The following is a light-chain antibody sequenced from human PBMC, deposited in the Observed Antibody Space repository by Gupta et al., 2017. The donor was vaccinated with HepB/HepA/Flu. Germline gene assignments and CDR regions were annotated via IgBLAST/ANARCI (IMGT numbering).Light chain of an antibody. CDR2: NDD. Sequence: QPVLTQPTSASGTPGQRVAISCSGSSSNVGRDNVYWYRQLPGTAPKLLIYNDDRRPSGVPDRFSGSKSGTSASLAISGLRSEDEADYYCAAWDNSLSAYVFGTGTWVTVL. CDR1: SSNVGRDN. J-gene: IGLJ1*01. V-gene: IGLV1-47*02. CDR3: AAWDNSLSAYV.